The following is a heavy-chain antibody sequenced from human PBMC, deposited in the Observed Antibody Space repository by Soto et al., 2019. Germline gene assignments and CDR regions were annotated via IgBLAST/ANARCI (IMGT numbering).Heavy chain of an antibody. CDR3: ARPYYDSSGYYSYYFDY. CDR2: IYPSDSDT. D-gene: IGHD3-22*01. Sequence: GESLKISCKGSGYSFTSYWIGWVRQMPGKGLEWMGIIYPSDSDTRYSPSFQGQVTISADKSISTAYLQWSSLKASDAAMYYCARPYYDSSGYYSYYFDYWGQGTLVTVSS. V-gene: IGHV5-51*01. CDR1: GYSFTSYW. J-gene: IGHJ4*02.